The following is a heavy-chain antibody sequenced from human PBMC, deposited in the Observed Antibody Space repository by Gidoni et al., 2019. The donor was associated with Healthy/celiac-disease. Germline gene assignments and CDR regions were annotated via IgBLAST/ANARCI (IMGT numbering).Heavy chain of an antibody. D-gene: IGHD5-18*01. CDR1: GGSISSYY. CDR2: IYYSGST. CDR3: ARMVGYKDYYYGMDV. V-gene: IGHV4-59*01. Sequence: QVQLQESGPGLVKPSETLSLTCTVSGGSISSYYWSWIRQPPGKGLEWIGYIYYSGSTNYNPSLKSRVTISVDTSKNQFSLKLSSVTAADTAVYYCARMVGYKDYYYGMDVWGQGTTVTVSS. J-gene: IGHJ6*02.